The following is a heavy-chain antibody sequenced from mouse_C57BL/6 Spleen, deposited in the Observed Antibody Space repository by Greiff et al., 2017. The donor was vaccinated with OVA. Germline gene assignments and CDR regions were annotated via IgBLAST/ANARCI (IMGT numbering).Heavy chain of an antibody. CDR3: TRDPGSGREDY. Sequence: VQLKQSEEGLVKPGGSLKLSCAASGFTFSSYAMSWVRQTPEKRLEWVAYISSGGDYIYYADTVKGRFTISSDNARNTLYLQMSSLKSEDTAMYYCTRDPGSGREDYWGQGTSVTVSS. CDR2: ISSGGDYI. CDR1: GFTFSSYA. D-gene: IGHD1-1*01. J-gene: IGHJ4*01. V-gene: IGHV5-9-1*02.